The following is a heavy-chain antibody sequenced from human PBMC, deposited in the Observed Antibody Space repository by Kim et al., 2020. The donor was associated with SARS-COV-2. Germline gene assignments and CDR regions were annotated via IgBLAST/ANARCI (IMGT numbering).Heavy chain of an antibody. D-gene: IGHD3-10*01. J-gene: IGHJ4*02. CDR1: GYTFTGYY. Sequence: ASVKFSCKASGYTFTGYYMHWVRQAPGQGLEWMGRINPNSGGTNYAQKFQGRVTMTRDTSISTAYMELSRLRSDDTAVYYCARAGYYGSGPDYWGQGTLVTVSS. CDR2: INPNSGGT. V-gene: IGHV1-2*06. CDR3: ARAGYYGSGPDY.